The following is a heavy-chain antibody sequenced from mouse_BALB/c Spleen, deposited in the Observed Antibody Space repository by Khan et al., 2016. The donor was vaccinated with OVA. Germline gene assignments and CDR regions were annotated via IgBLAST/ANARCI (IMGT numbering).Heavy chain of an antibody. J-gene: IGHJ3*01. CDR1: GYSFTSYD. CDR2: IYPFNGGT. V-gene: IGHV1S135*01. CDR3: ARHGGNAWFAY. Sequence: VQLKQSGPELMKPGASVKISCKASGYSFTSYDIHWVKQSHGKALEWIGYIYPFNGGTTYNQNFKVKATLTVDKSFSTAYMHLSSLTSEDSAVYYCARHGGNAWFAYWGQGTLVTVSA. D-gene: IGHD1-1*02.